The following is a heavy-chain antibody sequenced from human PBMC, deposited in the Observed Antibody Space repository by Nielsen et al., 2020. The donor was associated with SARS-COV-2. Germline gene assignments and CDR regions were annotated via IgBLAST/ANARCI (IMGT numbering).Heavy chain of an antibody. CDR3: ARLSPYDPHDAFDI. Sequence: SETLSLTCTVSGGSISSSSYYWGWIRQPPGKGLEWIGSIYYSGSTYYNPSLKSRVTISVDTSKNQFSLKLSSVTAADTAVYYCARLSPYDPHDAFDIWGQGTMVTVSS. J-gene: IGHJ3*02. CDR1: GGSISSSSYY. V-gene: IGHV4-39*01. D-gene: IGHD3-22*01. CDR2: IYYSGST.